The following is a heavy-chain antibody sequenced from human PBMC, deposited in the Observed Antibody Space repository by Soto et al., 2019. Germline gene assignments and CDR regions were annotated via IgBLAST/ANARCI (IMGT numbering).Heavy chain of an antibody. CDR1: GVSSSSGNW. CDR3: ARLVYDSRLNYLYFDH. V-gene: IGHV4-4*02. J-gene: IGHJ4*02. Sequence: KTSETLSLTCDVSGVSSSSGNWWSWVRQPPGKGLEWIAEVYNDGSANYHPSLESRATISVDRSKNQFSLRLSSVTAADTGKYYCARLVYDSRLNYLYFDHWGQGTLVTVSS. D-gene: IGHD3-22*01. CDR2: VYNDGSA.